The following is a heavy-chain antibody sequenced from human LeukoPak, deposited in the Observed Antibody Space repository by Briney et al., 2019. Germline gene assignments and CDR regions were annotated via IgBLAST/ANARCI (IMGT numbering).Heavy chain of an antibody. D-gene: IGHD3-10*01. CDR1: GYTFTSYG. CDR2: ISAYNGNT. Sequence: ASVKVSCKASGYTFTSYGISWVRQAPGQGLEWMGWISAYNGNTNYAQKLQGRVTMTTDTSTSTAYMELRSLRSDDTAVYYCAREDYDYGSGRENWFDPWGQGTRVTVSS. J-gene: IGHJ5*02. CDR3: AREDYDYGSGRENWFDP. V-gene: IGHV1-18*01.